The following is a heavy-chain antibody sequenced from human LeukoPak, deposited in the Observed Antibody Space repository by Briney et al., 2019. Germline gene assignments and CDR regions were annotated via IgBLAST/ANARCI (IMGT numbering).Heavy chain of an antibody. D-gene: IGHD2-15*01. CDR1: GGSISSYY. V-gene: IGHV4-59*01. CDR3: ARAGYCSGGSCYLSPYYYYGMDV. CDR2: IYYSGST. J-gene: IGHJ6*02. Sequence: TSETLSLTCTVSGGSISSYYWSWIRQPPGKGLEWIGYIYYSGSTNYNPSLKSRVTISVDTSKNQFSLKLSSVTAADTAVLYCARAGYCSGGSCYLSPYYYYGMDVWGQGTTVTVSS.